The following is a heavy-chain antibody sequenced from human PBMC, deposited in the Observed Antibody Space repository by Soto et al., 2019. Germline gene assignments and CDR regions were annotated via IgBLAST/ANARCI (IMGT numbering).Heavy chain of an antibody. CDR1: GFTFTSSA. D-gene: IGHD7-27*01. CDR2: IVVGSGNT. Sequence: ASVKVSCKASGFTFTSSAARWVRQARGQRLEWIGWIVVGSGNTNYAQKFQERVTITRDMSTSTAYMELSSLRSEDTAVYYCAAPLGPRSPEIWGQGTLVTVSS. V-gene: IGHV1-58*01. CDR3: AAPLGPRSPEI. J-gene: IGHJ4*02.